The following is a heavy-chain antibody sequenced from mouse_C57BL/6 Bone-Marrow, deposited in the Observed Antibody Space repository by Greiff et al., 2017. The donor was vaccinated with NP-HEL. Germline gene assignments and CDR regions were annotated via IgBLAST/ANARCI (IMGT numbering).Heavy chain of an antibody. J-gene: IGHJ3*01. CDR2: IYPRSGNT. CDR1: GYTFTSYG. CDR3: ARDCYYYGPFAY. V-gene: IGHV1-81*01. Sequence: QVQLQQSGAELARPGASVKLSCKASGYTFTSYGISWVKQRTGQGLEWIGEIYPRSGNTYYNEKFKGKATLTADESSSTAYMELRSLTSEDSAVYFCARDCYYYGPFAYWGQGTLVTVSA. D-gene: IGHD1-1*01.